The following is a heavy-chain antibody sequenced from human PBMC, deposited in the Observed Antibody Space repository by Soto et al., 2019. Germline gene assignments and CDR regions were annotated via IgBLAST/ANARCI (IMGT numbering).Heavy chain of an antibody. CDR3: AKDRYDFWSGSPRSHFDY. D-gene: IGHD3-3*01. CDR1: GFTFSSYA. Sequence: PGGSLRLSCAASGFTFSSYAMSWVRQAPGKGLEWVSAISGSGGSTYYADSVKGRFTISRDNSKNTLYLQMNSLRAEDTAVYYSAKDRYDFWSGSPRSHFDYRGQGTLVTVSS. V-gene: IGHV3-23*01. CDR2: ISGSGGST. J-gene: IGHJ4*02.